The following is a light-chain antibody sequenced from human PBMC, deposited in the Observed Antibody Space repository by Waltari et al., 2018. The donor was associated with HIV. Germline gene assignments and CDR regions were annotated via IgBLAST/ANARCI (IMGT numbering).Light chain of an antibody. Sequence: EIVLTQSPATLSLSPGERATLSCRASQSVSRYLAWYQQKPGQAPRLLISDASNRATGIPARFSGSGSGADFTLTITSLEPEDFGVDYCQHRSNWPPTFGQGTKVEIK. CDR3: QHRSNWPPT. V-gene: IGKV3-11*01. CDR1: QSVSRY. CDR2: DAS. J-gene: IGKJ1*01.